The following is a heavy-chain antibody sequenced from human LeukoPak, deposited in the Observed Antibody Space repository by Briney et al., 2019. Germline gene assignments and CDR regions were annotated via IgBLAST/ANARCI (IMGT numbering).Heavy chain of an antibody. Sequence: SVNVSCKSSVGTFSIYAISWVRQAPGQGLEWMGEIIPIFGTANYAQKFQGRVTITGDESTSTAYMDLSSLRSEDTAVYYCAREGSITIVGVVRTNWFDPWGQGTLVTVSS. CDR3: AREGSITIVGVVRTNWFDP. J-gene: IGHJ5*02. D-gene: IGHD3-3*01. V-gene: IGHV1-69*13. CDR2: IIPIFGTA. CDR1: VGTFSIYA.